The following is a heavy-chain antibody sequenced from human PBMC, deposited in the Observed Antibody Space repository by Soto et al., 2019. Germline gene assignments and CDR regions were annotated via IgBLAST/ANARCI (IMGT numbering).Heavy chain of an antibody. CDR3: AADYDCGGDCYGDY. CDR2: IVVGSGNT. J-gene: IGHJ4*02. D-gene: IGHD2-21*02. CDR1: GFTFTSST. Sequence: QMQLVQSGPEVKKPGTSVKVSCKASGFTFTSSTVQWVRQARGQRLAWIGWIVVGSGNTNYAQKAQDRVTITRDMSTSTAYMELSSLITEDTAVYYCAADYDCGGDCYGDYWGQGTLVTVSS. V-gene: IGHV1-58*01.